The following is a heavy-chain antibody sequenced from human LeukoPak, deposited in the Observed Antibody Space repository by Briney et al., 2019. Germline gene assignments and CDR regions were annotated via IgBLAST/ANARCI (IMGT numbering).Heavy chain of an antibody. Sequence: SETLSLTCTVSGYSISSSYHWSWIRQPAGKGLEWIGRVYTSGSTNYNPSLKSRVTMSVATSKNQFSLKLNSVTAADTAVYYCAREPYGSGGYYYYYMDVWGKGTTVTISS. CDR1: GYSISSSYH. V-gene: IGHV4-4*07. D-gene: IGHD3-10*01. CDR2: VYTSGST. J-gene: IGHJ6*03. CDR3: AREPYGSGGYYYYYMDV.